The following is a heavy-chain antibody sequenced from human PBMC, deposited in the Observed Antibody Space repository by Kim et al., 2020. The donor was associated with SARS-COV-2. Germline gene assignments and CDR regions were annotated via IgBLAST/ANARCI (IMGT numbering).Heavy chain of an antibody. D-gene: IGHD3-3*01. J-gene: IGHJ5*02. CDR1: GGSVNSGNYF. V-gene: IGHV4-61*01. Sequence: SETLSLTCSVSGGSVNSGNYFWTWIRQPPGKGLEWIGYIYYDGSTSYSPSLRSRVSISVDTSENQFSLRLTSVTAADTAVYYCARGSDDFWSGYSNWLDPWCHGILVTVSS. CDR2: IYYDGST. CDR3: ARGSDDFWSGYSNWLDP.